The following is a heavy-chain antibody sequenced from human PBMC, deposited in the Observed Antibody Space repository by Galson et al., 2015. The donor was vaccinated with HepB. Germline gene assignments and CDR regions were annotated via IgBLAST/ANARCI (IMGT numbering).Heavy chain of an antibody. D-gene: IGHD1-26*01. V-gene: IGHV5-51*01. CDR1: GYSFTSYW. CDR2: IYPGDSDT. CDR3: ARDLTPDSGSYVGDAFDI. J-gene: IGHJ3*02. Sequence: QSGAEVKKPGESLKISCKGSGYSFTSYWIGWVRQMPGKGLEWMGIIYPGDSDTRYSPSFQGQVTISADKSISTAYLQWSSLKASDTAMYYCARDLTPDSGSYVGDAFDIWGQGTMVTVSS.